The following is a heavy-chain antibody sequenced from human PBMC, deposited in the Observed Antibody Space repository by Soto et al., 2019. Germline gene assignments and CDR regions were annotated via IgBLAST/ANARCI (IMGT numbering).Heavy chain of an antibody. V-gene: IGHV1-69*04. CDR2: IIPILGIA. CDR1: GGTFSSYT. D-gene: IGHD6-13*01. CDR3: AREGIAGAAPYYYCYGMNV. Sequence: ASVKVSCKASGGTFSSYTISWVRQAPGQGLEWMGRIIPILGIANYAQKFQGRVTITADKSTSTAYMELSSLRSEDTAVYYCAREGIAGAAPYYYCYGMNVWGQETLVTVSS. J-gene: IGHJ6*02.